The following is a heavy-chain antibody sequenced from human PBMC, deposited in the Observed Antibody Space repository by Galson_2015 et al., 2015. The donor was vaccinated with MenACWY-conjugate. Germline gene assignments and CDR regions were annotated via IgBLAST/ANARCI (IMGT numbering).Heavy chain of an antibody. J-gene: IGHJ5*01. CDR3: ARNLAGQSGGYRWFVS. Sequence: SLRLSCAASGFTFSFHWMSWVRQAPGQGLEWVANIKQDGSEKYYVDSVKGRFIISRDNTKNLLYLQMNSLRGEDTAVYYCARNLAGQSGGYRWFVSWGQGTLVTVSS. CDR2: IKQDGSEK. D-gene: IGHD3-22*01. CDR1: GFTFSFHW. V-gene: IGHV3-7*03.